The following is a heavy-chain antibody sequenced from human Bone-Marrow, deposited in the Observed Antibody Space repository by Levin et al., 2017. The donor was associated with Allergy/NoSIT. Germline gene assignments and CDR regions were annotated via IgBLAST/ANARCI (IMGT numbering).Heavy chain of an antibody. Sequence: GASVKVSCKASGQTFSNYAVNWVRQAPGQRLEWIGWINAGSGKTKYSEKLQDRVTISRDTSASTAYMEVSSLRSEDTAVYYCASGSYSSSWVYGMDVWGQGTTVTVS. D-gene: IGHD6-13*01. CDR1: GQTFSNYA. CDR2: INAGSGKT. J-gene: IGHJ6*02. CDR3: ASGSYSSSWVYGMDV. V-gene: IGHV1-3*01.